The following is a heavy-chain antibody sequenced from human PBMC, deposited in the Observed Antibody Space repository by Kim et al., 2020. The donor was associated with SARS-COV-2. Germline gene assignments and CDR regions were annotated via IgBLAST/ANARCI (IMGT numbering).Heavy chain of an antibody. CDR2: IDWDDDK. D-gene: IGHD1-26*01. J-gene: IGHJ6*02. CDR1: GFSLSTSGMC. V-gene: IGHV2-70*01. CDR3: TRIRWELLGSYYYGMDV. Sequence: SGPTLVNPTQTLTLTCTFSGFSLSTSGMCVSWIRQPPGKALEWLALIDWDDDKYYSTSLKTRLTISKDTSKNQVLLTMTNMDPVDTATYYCTRIRWELLGSYYYGMDVGGQGTTVTVSS.